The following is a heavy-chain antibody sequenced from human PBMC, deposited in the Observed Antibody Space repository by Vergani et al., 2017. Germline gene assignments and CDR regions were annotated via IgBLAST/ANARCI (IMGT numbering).Heavy chain of an antibody. J-gene: IGHJ4*02. Sequence: QVQLQESGPGLVKPSGTLSLTCAVSGGSISSSNWWSWVRQPPGKGLEWIGEIYHSGSTNYNPSLKSRVTISVDKSKNQFSLKLSSVTAADTAVYYCARVGRDYDILTGYYRWTRMDYWGQGTLVTVSS. CDR2: IYHSGST. D-gene: IGHD3-9*01. V-gene: IGHV4-4*02. CDR1: GGSISSSNW. CDR3: ARVGRDYDILTGYYRWTRMDY.